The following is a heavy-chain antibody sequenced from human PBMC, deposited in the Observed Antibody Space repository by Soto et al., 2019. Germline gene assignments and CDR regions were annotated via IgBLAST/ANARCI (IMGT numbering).Heavy chain of an antibody. CDR1: GFTFSSYA. D-gene: IGHD3-10*01. Sequence: EVQLLESGGGLVQPGGSLRLSCAASGFTFSSYAMSWVRQAPGKGLEWVSAISGSGGSTYYADSVKGRFTISRDNSKNTLYLQMNSLSAGDTAVYYCANDRDVTLPTFDYWGQGTLVTVSS. J-gene: IGHJ4*02. V-gene: IGHV3-23*01. CDR3: ANDRDVTLPTFDY. CDR2: ISGSGGST.